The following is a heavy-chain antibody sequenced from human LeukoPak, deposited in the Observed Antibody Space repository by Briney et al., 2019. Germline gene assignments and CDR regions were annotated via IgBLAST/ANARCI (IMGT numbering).Heavy chain of an antibody. CDR3: ARGAVAGTVDYYYGMDV. J-gene: IGHJ6*02. D-gene: IGHD6-19*01. V-gene: IGHV1-2*06. Sequence: ASVKVSCKASGYTFTGYYMHWVRQAPGQGLEWMGRINPNSGGTNYAQKFQGRVTMTRDTSISTAYMELSRLRSDDTAVYYCARGAVAGTVDYYYGMDVWGQGTTVTVSS. CDR1: GYTFTGYY. CDR2: INPNSGGT.